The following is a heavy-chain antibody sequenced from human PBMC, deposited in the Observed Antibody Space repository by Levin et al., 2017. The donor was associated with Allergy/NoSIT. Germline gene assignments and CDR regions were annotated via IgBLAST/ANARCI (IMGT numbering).Heavy chain of an antibody. CDR3: ARGRRYCSSTSCALYFDY. V-gene: IGHV4-34*01. D-gene: IGHD2-2*01. J-gene: IGHJ4*02. CDR2: INHSGST. Sequence: SQTLSLTCAVYGGSFSGYYWSWIRQPPGKGLEWIGEINHSGSTNYNPSLKSRVTISVDTSKNQFSLKLSSVTAADTAVYYCARGRRYCSSTSCALYFDYWGQGTLVTVSS. CDR1: GGSFSGYY.